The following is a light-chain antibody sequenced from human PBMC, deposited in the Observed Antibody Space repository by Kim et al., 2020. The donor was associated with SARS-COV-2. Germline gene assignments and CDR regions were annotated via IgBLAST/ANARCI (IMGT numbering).Light chain of an antibody. J-gene: IGLJ1*01. CDR2: EVS. CDR3: SSYTSSGTYV. V-gene: IGLV2-18*02. Sequence: GQSVTVSCTGATSDFGSYDRVSWYQQPPGTAPQLMISEVSNRPSGVPNRFSGSKSGNTASLTISGLQAEDEADYYCSSYTSSGTYVFGTGTKVTVL. CDR1: TSDFGSYDR.